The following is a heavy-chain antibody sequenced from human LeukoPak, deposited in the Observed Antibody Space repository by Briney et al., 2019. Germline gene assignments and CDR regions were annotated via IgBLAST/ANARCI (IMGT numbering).Heavy chain of an antibody. CDR3: ARALVVPAASDY. D-gene: IGHD2-2*01. CDR1: GGSISNYY. Sequence: SETLSLTCTVSGGSISNYYWSWIRQPPGKGLEWIGDIYYGGSTNYNPSLKSRVTISVDTSKNQFSLKLSSVTAADTAVYYCARALVVPAASDYWGQGTLVTVSS. J-gene: IGHJ4*02. CDR2: IYYGGST. V-gene: IGHV4-59*12.